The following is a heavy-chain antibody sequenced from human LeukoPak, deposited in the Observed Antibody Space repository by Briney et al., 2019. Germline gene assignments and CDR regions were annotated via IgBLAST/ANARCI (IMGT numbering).Heavy chain of an antibody. V-gene: IGHV1-2*02. CDR3: ARDIWSGYVGGSYRANWFDP. D-gene: IGHD3-16*02. Sequence: GASVKVSCKASGYTFTGYYVHWVRQAPGQGLEWMRWINPNFGVTNYAQKFQGRVTLTRDTSINTAYMELSSLSFDDTAVYYCARDIWSGYVGGSYRANWFDPWGQGTLVTVSS. J-gene: IGHJ5*02. CDR1: GYTFTGYY. CDR2: INPNFGVT.